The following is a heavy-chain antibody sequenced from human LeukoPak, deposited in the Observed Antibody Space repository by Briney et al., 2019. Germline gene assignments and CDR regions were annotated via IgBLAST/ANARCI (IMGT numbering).Heavy chain of an antibody. D-gene: IGHD2/OR15-2a*01. CDR3: VSFYETY. CDR1: GFVFNAYG. J-gene: IGHJ4*02. CDR2: IWFDGSKT. Sequence: GGSLRLSCVASGFVFNAYGMHWVRQAPGKGLEWVAVIWFDGSKTYYGDSVKGRFTISRDDPRNTLYLQMNSLRAEDTAVYYCVSFYETYWGRGTLVTVSS. V-gene: IGHV3-33*01.